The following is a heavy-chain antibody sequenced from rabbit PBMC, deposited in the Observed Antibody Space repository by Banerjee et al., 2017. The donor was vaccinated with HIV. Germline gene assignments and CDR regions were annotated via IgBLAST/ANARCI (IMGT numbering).Heavy chain of an antibody. Sequence: QQQLEESGGDLVKPEGSLTLTCTASGFSFSGSYWICWVRQAPGKGLEWIGCIGAGSGTTYYASWAKGRFTISKTSSTTVTLQMTSLTAADTATYFCVRGSGYWGGDLWGQGTLVTVS. J-gene: IGHJ3*01. CDR2: IGAGSGTT. CDR3: VRGSGYWGGDL. CDR1: GFSFSGSYW. D-gene: IGHD1-1*01. V-gene: IGHV1S45*01.